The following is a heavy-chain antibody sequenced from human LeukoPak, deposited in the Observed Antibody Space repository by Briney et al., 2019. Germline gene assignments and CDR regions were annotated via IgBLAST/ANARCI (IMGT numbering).Heavy chain of an antibody. J-gene: IGHJ5*02. V-gene: IGHV1-8*01. CDR2: MNPNSGNT. CDR1: GYTFTSYD. CDR3: ARGRSVIVLISHRSCSRGHTFDP. D-gene: IGHD2/OR15-2a*01. Sequence: GASVKVSCKASGYTFTSYDINWVRQATGQGLEWMGWMNPNSGNTGYAQKFQGRVTMTRNTSISTAYMELSSLRSEDAAVYYCARGRSVIVLISHRSCSRGHTFDPWGQGTLVTVSS.